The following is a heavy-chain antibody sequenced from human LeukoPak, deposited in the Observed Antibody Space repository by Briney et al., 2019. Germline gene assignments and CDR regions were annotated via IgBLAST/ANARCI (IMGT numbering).Heavy chain of an antibody. CDR1: GGSISSYY. J-gene: IGHJ6*02. CDR2: IYYSGST. Sequence: SETLSLTCTVSGGSISSYYWSWIRQPPGKGLEWIGYIYYSGSTNYNPSFKSRVTISVDTSKNQFSLKLSSATAADTAVYYCARADYGSHGYYYGMDVWGQGTTVTVSS. CDR3: ARADYGSHGYYYGMDV. D-gene: IGHD3-10*01. V-gene: IGHV4-59*01.